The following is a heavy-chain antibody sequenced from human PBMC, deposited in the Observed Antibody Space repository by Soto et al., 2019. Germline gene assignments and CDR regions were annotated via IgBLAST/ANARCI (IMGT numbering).Heavy chain of an antibody. Sequence: QVQLVESGGGVVQPGRSLRLSCAASGFTFSSFAMHWVRQAPGKGLEWLAVISSDVVNYYYAESVKGRFTISRDNSKKTLCLQMKRLRNADTAVYYWARGGAWTPEGLGYWGQGTLFTVSS. CDR3: ARGGAWTPEGLGY. J-gene: IGHJ4*02. D-gene: IGHD2-15*01. CDR1: GFTFSSFA. CDR2: ISSDVVNY. V-gene: IGHV3-30-3*01.